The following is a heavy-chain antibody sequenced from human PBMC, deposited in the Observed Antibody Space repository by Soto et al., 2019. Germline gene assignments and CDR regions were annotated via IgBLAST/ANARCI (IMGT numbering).Heavy chain of an antibody. CDR2: IYYSGST. D-gene: IGHD3-10*01. CDR3: ASSLTMVRGAIWWLDP. V-gene: IGHV4-59*01. J-gene: IGHJ5*02. CDR1: GGSISSYY. Sequence: PSETLSLTCTVSGGSISSYYWSWIRQPPGKGLEWIGYIYYSGSTNYNPSLKSRVTISVDTSKNQFSLKLSSVTAADTAVYYCASSLTMVRGAIWWLDPWGQGTLVTVSS.